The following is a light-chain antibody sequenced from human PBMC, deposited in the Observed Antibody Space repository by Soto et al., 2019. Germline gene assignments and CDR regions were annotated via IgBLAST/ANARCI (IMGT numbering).Light chain of an antibody. V-gene: IGKV3-20*01. CDR3: QLYGISPQ. Sequence: EIVLTQSPGTLSLSPGERATLSCRASQSVSSSYLAWYQQKPGQAPRLLMFRTSSRATGFPARFSGSGSGTEFNLTINRLEPEDFAVYYCQLYGISPQFGQGTRLEIK. J-gene: IGKJ5*01. CDR2: RTS. CDR1: QSVSSSY.